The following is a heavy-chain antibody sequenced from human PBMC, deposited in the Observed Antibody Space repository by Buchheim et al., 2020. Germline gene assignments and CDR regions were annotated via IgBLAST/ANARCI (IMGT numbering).Heavy chain of an antibody. D-gene: IGHD3-3*01. CDR2: ISSSSSTI. Sequence: EVQLVESGGGLVQPGGSLRLSCAASGFTFSSYSMNWVRQAPGKGLEWVSYISSSSSTIYYAYSVKGRFTISRDNAKNSLYLQMNSLRAEDTAVYYCARAFGVAGRRPFDPWGQGTL. CDR1: GFTFSSYS. V-gene: IGHV3-48*04. J-gene: IGHJ5*02. CDR3: ARAFGVAGRRPFDP.